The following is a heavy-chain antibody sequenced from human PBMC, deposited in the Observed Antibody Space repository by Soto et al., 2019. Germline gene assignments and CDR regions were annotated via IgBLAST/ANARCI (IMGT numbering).Heavy chain of an antibody. D-gene: IGHD3-16*01. CDR2: IYWHDDK. V-gene: IGHV2-5*01. CDR1: GFSLSTTGVG. J-gene: IGHJ4*02. CDR3: AHRGGAAVGLYYFDS. Sequence: SGPTLVNPTQTLTLTCTFSGFSLSTTGVGVSWIRQPPGKALDWLALIYWHDDKRYSPSLKSRLTITKDTSKNQVVLTMTNMDPVGTSTYYCAHRGGAAVGLYYFDSWGQGVLVTVSS.